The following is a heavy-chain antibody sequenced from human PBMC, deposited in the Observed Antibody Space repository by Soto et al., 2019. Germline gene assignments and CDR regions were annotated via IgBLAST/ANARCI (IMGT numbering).Heavy chain of an antibody. CDR3: ARLVHGESAPYYYDSSYFDY. Sequence: GGSLRLSCAASGFTFSSYSMNWVRQAPGKGLEWVSYISSSSSTIYYADSVKGRFTISRDNAKNSLYLQMNSLRDEDTAVYYCARLVHGESAPYYYDSSYFDYWGQGTLVTVSS. D-gene: IGHD3-22*01. V-gene: IGHV3-48*02. CDR2: ISSSSSTI. J-gene: IGHJ4*02. CDR1: GFTFSSYS.